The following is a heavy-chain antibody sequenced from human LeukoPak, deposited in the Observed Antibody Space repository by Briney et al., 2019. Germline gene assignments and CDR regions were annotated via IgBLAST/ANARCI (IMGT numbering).Heavy chain of an antibody. V-gene: IGHV3-30-3*01. CDR3: TTGSRIQLWVYGAHDY. CDR2: ISYDGSNK. D-gene: IGHD5-18*01. Sequence: GGSLRLSCAASGFTFGSYNMNWVRQAPGKGLEWVAVISYDGSNKYYADSVKGRFTISRDNSKNTLYLQMNSLKTEDTAMYYRTTGSRIQLWVYGAHDYWGQGTLVTVSS. CDR1: GFTFGSYN. J-gene: IGHJ4*02.